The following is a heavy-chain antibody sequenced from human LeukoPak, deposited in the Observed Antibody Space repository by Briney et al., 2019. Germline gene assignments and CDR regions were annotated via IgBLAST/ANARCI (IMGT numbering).Heavy chain of an antibody. V-gene: IGHV1-46*01. Sequence: GASVKVSCKASGYSFTSNYIHWVRQAPGQGLEWMGMIYPRDGSTSYAQKFQGRVTVTRDMSTSTAYMELSSLRSEDTAVYYCAADPLGGAAAGFFDYWGQGTLVTVSS. CDR2: IYPRDGST. CDR3: AADPLGGAAAGFFDY. CDR1: GYSFTSNY. D-gene: IGHD6-13*01. J-gene: IGHJ4*02.